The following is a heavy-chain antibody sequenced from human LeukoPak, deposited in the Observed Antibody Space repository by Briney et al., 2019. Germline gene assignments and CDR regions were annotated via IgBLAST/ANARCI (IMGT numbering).Heavy chain of an antibody. Sequence: PSETLSLTCAVYGGSFSGYYWSWIRQPPGKGLEWIGEINHSGSTNYNPSLKSRVTISVDTSKNQSSLKLSSVTAADTAVYYCARSKFLWFGESRRGYYFDYWGQGTLVTVSS. D-gene: IGHD3-10*01. V-gene: IGHV4-34*01. CDR2: INHSGST. J-gene: IGHJ4*02. CDR1: GGSFSGYY. CDR3: ARSKFLWFGESRRGYYFDY.